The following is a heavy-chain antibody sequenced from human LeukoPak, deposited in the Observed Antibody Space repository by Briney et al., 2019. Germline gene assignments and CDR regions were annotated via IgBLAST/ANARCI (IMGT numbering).Heavy chain of an antibody. CDR2: IYYSGST. D-gene: IGHD6-19*01. Sequence: SETLSLTCTVSGGSISSGDYYWSWIRQPPGKGLEWIGYIYYSGSTYYNPSLKSRVTISVDTSKNQFSLKLSSVTAADTAVYYCAVGIAVAGTGDAFDIWGQGTMVTVSS. V-gene: IGHV4-30-4*01. CDR3: AVGIAVAGTGDAFDI. CDR1: GGSISSGDYY. J-gene: IGHJ3*02.